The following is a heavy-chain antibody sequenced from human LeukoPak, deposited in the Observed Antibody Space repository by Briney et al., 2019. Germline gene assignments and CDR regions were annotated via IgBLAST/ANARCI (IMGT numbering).Heavy chain of an antibody. CDR1: GSTFSSYA. CDR2: IIPIFVTA. CDR3: ARGGMWDIVVVPAARYTWFDP. V-gene: IGHV1-69*05. Sequence: GASVKGSSKDSGSTFSSYAISWARHAPGQRIEWRGGIIPIFVTANYAQKFQGSVTITTDDSTSTAYMELSSLRSEATAVYNCARGGMWDIVVVPAARYTWFDPWGQGTLVTVSS. J-gene: IGHJ5*02. D-gene: IGHD2-2*01.